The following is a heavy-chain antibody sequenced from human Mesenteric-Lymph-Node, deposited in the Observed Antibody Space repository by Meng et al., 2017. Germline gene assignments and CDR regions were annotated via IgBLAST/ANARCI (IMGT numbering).Heavy chain of an antibody. D-gene: IGHD5-12*01. CDR3: ARARGDIVATSDPLEGWFDP. J-gene: IGHJ5*02. V-gene: IGHV4-39*07. Sequence: SETLSLTCTVPGGSISSSSYYWGWIRQPPGKGLEWIGSIYYSGSTYYNPSLKSRVTISVDTSKNQFSLKLSSVTAADTSVYYCARARGDIVATSDPLEGWFDPWGQGTLVTVSS. CDR1: GGSISSSSYY. CDR2: IYYSGST.